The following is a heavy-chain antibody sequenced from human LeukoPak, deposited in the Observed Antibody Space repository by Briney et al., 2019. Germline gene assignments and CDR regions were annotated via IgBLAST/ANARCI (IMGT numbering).Heavy chain of an antibody. CDR1: AYTFTGYY. CDR3: ARRSRNGLDAFDI. D-gene: IGHD1-14*01. Sequence: GASVTVSCKASAYTFTGYYQHWVRQAPGQGLEWMGWIDPNNGDTKYAQKFQGRVTMTRDRSISTAYMELSRLTSDDTAVYYCARRSRNGLDAFDIWGQGTMVTVSS. CDR2: IDPNNGDT. J-gene: IGHJ3*02. V-gene: IGHV1-2*02.